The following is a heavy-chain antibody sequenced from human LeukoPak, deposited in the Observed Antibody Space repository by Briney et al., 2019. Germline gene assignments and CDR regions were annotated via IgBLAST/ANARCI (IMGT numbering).Heavy chain of an antibody. D-gene: IGHD3-9*01. J-gene: IGHJ4*02. CDR2: IIPIFGSS. V-gene: IGHV1-69*13. CDR3: ASYRTTDYDILTGYIY. CDR1: GGTFSSFA. Sequence: SVKVSCKASGGTFSSFAISWVRQAPGQGREWLGGIIPIFGSSNYAQNFQDRVTITADESTSTAYMELSSLRSEDTAVYYCASYRTTDYDILTGYIYWGQGTLVTVSS.